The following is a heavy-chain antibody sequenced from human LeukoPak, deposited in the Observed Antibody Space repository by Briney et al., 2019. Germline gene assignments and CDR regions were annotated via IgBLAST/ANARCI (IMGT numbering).Heavy chain of an antibody. Sequence: GGSLRLSCAASGFTVSSNYMSWVRQAPGKGLEWVSVIYSGGSTYYADSVKGRFTISRDNSKNTLYLQMNSLRAEDTAVYYCAREYLAPIGELLVYWGQGTLVTVSS. D-gene: IGHD3-10*01. CDR1: GFTVSSNY. CDR2: IYSGGST. V-gene: IGHV3-66*01. J-gene: IGHJ4*02. CDR3: AREYLAPIGELLVY.